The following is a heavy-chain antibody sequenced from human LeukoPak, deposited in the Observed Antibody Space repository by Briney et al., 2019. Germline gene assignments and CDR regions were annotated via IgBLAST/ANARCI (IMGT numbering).Heavy chain of an antibody. Sequence: GESLRLSCAASGFIFSSFTMNWVRQAPGKGLEWVSSTSSDSKSIYYADSVKGRFIISRDNAKNSLFLQMDSLRAEDTALYYCTRGSYGDYGYWGQGTLVTVSS. D-gene: IGHD4-17*01. CDR3: TRGSYGDYGY. CDR2: TSSDSKSI. V-gene: IGHV3-21*01. J-gene: IGHJ4*02. CDR1: GFIFSSFT.